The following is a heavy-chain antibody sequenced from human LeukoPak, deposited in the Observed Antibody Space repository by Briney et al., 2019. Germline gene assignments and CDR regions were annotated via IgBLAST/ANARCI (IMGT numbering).Heavy chain of an antibody. V-gene: IGHV4-59*08. CDR2: IYYSGST. CDR3: AMLTGERPY. Sequence: SETLSLTCTVSGGSISSYYWSWIRQPPGKGLEWIGYIYYSGSTNYNPSLKCRVTISVDTSKNQFSLKLSSVTAADTAVYYCAMLTGERPYWGQGTLVTVSS. D-gene: IGHD7-27*01. J-gene: IGHJ4*02. CDR1: GGSISSYY.